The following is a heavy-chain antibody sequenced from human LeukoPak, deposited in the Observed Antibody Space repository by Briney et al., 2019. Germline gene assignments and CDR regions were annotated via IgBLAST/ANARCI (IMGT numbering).Heavy chain of an antibody. Sequence: ASVKVSCKASGGTFSSYAISWVRQAPGQGLEWMGGIIPIFGTANYAQKFQGRVTITADESTSTAYMELSSLRSEDTAVYYCAREWSNYYDSSGYYYFDYWGQGTLVTVSS. V-gene: IGHV1-69*13. CDR1: GGTFSSYA. J-gene: IGHJ4*02. D-gene: IGHD3-22*01. CDR3: AREWSNYYDSSGYYYFDY. CDR2: IIPIFGTA.